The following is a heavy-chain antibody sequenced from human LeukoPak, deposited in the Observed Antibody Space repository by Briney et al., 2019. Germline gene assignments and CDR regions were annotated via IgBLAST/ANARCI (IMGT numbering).Heavy chain of an antibody. CDR1: GGSFSGYY. CDR2: INHSGST. D-gene: IGHD6-6*01. J-gene: IGHJ5*02. Sequence: SETLSLTCAVYGGSFSGYYWSWIRQPPGKGLEWIGEINHSGSTNYNPSLKSRVTISVDTSKNQFSLKLSSVTAADTAVYYCARGGRSIAARRGWFDPWGQGTLVTVSS. CDR3: ARGGRSIAARRGWFDP. V-gene: IGHV4-34*01.